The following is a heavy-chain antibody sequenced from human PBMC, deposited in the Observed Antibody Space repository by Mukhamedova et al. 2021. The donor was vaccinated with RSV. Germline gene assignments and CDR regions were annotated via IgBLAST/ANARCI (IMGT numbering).Heavy chain of an antibody. CDR3: VRGFGAATDNNYFDP. D-gene: IGHD6-13*01. CDR2: T. J-gene: IGHJ5*02. Sequence: TRYSPSLSSRVTMSVDTSKSQVSLKLSSMTAADTAVNYCVRGFGAATDNNYFDPWGQGTLVTVSS. V-gene: IGHV4-4*07.